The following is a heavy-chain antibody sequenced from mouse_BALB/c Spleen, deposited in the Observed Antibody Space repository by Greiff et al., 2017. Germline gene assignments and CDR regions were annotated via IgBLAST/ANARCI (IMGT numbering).Heavy chain of an antibody. J-gene: IGHJ4*01. CDR3: ASHYYGRGYAMDY. CDR2: INPNNGGT. V-gene: IGHV1-26*01. CDR1: GYTFTEYT. Sequence: EVQLHQSGPELVKPGASVKISCTPSGYTFTEYTMHWVKQSHGKSLEWIGGINPNNGGTSYNQKFKGKATLTVDKSSSTAYMELRSLTSEDSAVYYCASHYYGRGYAMDYWGQGTSVTVSS. D-gene: IGHD1-1*01.